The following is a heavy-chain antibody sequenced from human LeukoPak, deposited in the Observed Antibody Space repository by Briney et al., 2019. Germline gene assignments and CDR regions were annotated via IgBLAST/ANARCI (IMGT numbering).Heavy chain of an antibody. CDR3: ARDIYDSSGQRFDI. CDR2: IYYSGST. CDR1: GGSISSYY. Sequence: SETLSLTCTVSGGSISSYYWSWIRQPPGKGLEWIGDIYYSGSTNYNPSLKRRVTISVDTSKNQFSLKLSSVTAADPAVYYCARDIYDSSGQRFDIWGQGTMVTVSS. V-gene: IGHV4-59*01. D-gene: IGHD3-22*01. J-gene: IGHJ3*02.